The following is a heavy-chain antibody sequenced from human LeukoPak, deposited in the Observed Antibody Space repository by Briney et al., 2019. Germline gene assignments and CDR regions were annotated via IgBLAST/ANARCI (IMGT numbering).Heavy chain of an antibody. CDR1: GFTFSSYW. Sequence: PGGSLRLSCAASGFTFSSYWMSWVRQAPGKGLEWVANIKQDGSEKYYVDSVKGRFTISRDNAKNSLYLQMNSLRAEDTAVYYCARVPYDSSGYYDYWGQGTLVTVSS. D-gene: IGHD3-22*01. CDR2: IKQDGSEK. CDR3: ARVPYDSSGYYDY. V-gene: IGHV3-7*01. J-gene: IGHJ4*02.